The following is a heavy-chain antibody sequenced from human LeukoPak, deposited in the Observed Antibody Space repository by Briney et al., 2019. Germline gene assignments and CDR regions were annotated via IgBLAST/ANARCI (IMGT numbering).Heavy chain of an antibody. CDR1: GFTFSNYD. J-gene: IGHJ6*03. V-gene: IGHV3-13*01. CDR2: IGSAGDT. Sequence: PGGSLRLSCAASGFTFSNYDMHWVRQATGKGLEWVSVIGSAGDTYYPGSVKGRFIISRENAKNSLYVHMNSLRAEDTAVYYCARDVAVAGASMDVWGKGTTVTVSS. CDR3: ARDVAVAGASMDV. D-gene: IGHD6-19*01.